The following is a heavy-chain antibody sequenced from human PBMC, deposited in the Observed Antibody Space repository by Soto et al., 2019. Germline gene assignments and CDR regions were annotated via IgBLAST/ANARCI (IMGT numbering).Heavy chain of an antibody. CDR1: GFNFISYG. J-gene: IGHJ4*02. D-gene: IGHD3-22*01. CDR2: ISYDGSNK. V-gene: IGHV3-30*18. Sequence: GGSLRVSCAASGFNFISYGMRWVRKAPGKGLEWVAVISYDGSNKYYADSVKGRFTISRDNSKNTLYLQMNSLRAEDTAVYYCAKGDYYDSSGYYGYWGQGTLVTVSS. CDR3: AKGDYYDSSGYYGY.